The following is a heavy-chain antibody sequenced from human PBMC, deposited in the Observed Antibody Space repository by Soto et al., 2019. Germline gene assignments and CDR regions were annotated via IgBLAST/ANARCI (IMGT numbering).Heavy chain of an antibody. D-gene: IGHD6-19*01. CDR1: GGSISSGGHY. J-gene: IGHJ6*02. Sequence: QVQLQESGPGLVEPSQTLSLICSVSGGSISSGGHYWSWIRQHPGKGLEWIGYIYYSGSTDYNPSLKSRVIISVDTSKNQFSLTLSSVTAADTAVYYCARGTGVAVPGIALMSYGMDVWGQGTTVIVSS. V-gene: IGHV4-31*03. CDR3: ARGTGVAVPGIALMSYGMDV. CDR2: IYYSGST.